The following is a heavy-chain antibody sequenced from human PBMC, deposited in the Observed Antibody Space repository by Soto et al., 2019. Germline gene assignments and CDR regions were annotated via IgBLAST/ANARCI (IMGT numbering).Heavy chain of an antibody. CDR1: GFTFSSSA. CDR2: VSENGGSRGGT. CDR3: ASAKAVVIAALGI. J-gene: IGHJ3*02. V-gene: IGHV3-23*01. D-gene: IGHD2-21*01. Sequence: EVPLLESGGGLVQPGGSLRLSCTASGFTFSSSAMSWVRQAPGQGLEWVASVSENGGSRGGTYYADSVKGRFTISRDNSKNTLYLQMDSLRGADTAVYYCASAKAVVIAALGIWGQGTMVTVSS.